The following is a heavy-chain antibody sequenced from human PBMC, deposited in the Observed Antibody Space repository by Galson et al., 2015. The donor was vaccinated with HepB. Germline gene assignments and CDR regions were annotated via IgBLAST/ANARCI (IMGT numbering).Heavy chain of an antibody. V-gene: IGHV3-23*01. CDR1: GFTFSSSA. CDR2: ISGSGGSR. Sequence: SLRLSCAASGFTFSSSAMSWVRQAPGKGLEWVSAISGSGGSRYYADSVKGRFTITRDNSKNTLYLQMNSLRAEDTAVYYCSKEFPDYYDSSGYYRSYFDYWGQGTLVTVSS. J-gene: IGHJ4*02. D-gene: IGHD3-22*01. CDR3: SKEFPDYYDSSGYYRSYFDY.